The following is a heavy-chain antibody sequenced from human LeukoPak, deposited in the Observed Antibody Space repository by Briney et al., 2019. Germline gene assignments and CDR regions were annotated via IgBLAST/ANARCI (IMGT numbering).Heavy chain of an antibody. CDR1: GFTFRDYS. D-gene: IGHD3-3*01. CDR3: AREGYYGGFDI. V-gene: IGHV3-48*02. CDR2: ISASITIL. Sequence: GGSLKLFCSASGFTFRDYSMNWGRQAPGEGLEVVANISASITILKYVDSMKGRLTISRDNAKNSLYLQMNSLRDEDTAVYYCAREGYYGGFDIWGQGTIITVFS. J-gene: IGHJ3*02.